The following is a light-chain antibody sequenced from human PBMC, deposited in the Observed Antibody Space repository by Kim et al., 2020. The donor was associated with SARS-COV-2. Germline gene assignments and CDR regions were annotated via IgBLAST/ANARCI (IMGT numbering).Light chain of an antibody. V-gene: IGKV1-8*01. Sequence: ASTGDRVTSPCRASQGISSYLAWYQQKPGKAPNLLSHAASTLQSGVPSRFSGSGSGTDFTLTINCLQSDDFATYYCQQYHSYPVTFGGGTKVDIK. CDR2: AAS. CDR1: QGISSY. J-gene: IGKJ4*01. CDR3: QQYHSYPVT.